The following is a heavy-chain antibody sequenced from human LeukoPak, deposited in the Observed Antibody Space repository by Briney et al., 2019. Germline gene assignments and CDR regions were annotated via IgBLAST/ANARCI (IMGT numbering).Heavy chain of an antibody. D-gene: IGHD5-24*01. CDR3: ARGRDGYDP. J-gene: IGHJ5*02. Sequence: SETLSLTCIVSGGSISDYHWTWIRQPPGKGLEWIGYIEKSGSTNYNLSLKSRVTISLDRSKNQLSLRLSSMTAADTAVYYCARGRDGYDPLGQGTLVTVSS. CDR2: IEKSGST. CDR1: GGSISDYH. V-gene: IGHV4-59*01.